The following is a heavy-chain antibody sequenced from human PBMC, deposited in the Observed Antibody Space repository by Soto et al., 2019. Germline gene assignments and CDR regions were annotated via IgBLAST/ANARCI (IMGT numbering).Heavy chain of an antibody. Sequence: SETLSLTCTVSSGSISTYYWSWIRQPAGKGREWIGRIYTSGSTNYNPSLKSRVTISVDTSKNQFSLKLSSVTAADTAVYYCARGSRIAVAGINWFDPWGQGTLVTAPQ. CDR1: SGSISTYY. CDR2: IYTSGST. D-gene: IGHD6-19*01. V-gene: IGHV4-4*07. CDR3: ARGSRIAVAGINWFDP. J-gene: IGHJ5*02.